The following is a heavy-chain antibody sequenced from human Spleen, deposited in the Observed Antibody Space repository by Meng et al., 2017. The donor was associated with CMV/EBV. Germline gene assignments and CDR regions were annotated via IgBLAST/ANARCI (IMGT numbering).Heavy chain of an antibody. D-gene: IGHD1-14*01. CDR3: ANETGDFDH. J-gene: IGHJ4*02. Sequence: VTLQASGQGLAMPCGTLTRDGRCSGRSLSSIYRSWIRQPDRKGLEWIGPIHTSRSTISIPSPKSRVTMSVDTSKNQISVRLSSVTAADTAVYYCANETGDFDHWGQGTLVTVSS. V-gene: IGHV4-4*07. CDR1: GRSLSSIY. CDR2: IHTSRST.